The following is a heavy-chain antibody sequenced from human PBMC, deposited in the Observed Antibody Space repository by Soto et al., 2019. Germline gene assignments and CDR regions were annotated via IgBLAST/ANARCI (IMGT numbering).Heavy chain of an antibody. V-gene: IGHV3-23*01. Sequence: EVQLLESGGGLVQPGGSLRLSCAASGFTFSSYAMSWVRQAPGKGLEWVSGISGSGGRTYYADSVKGRFNISRDNSKYTLYRQMNSLRAADTAVYYCAKETKYSGYDPFDYWGQGTLVTVSS. CDR3: AKETKYSGYDPFDY. J-gene: IGHJ4*02. CDR2: ISGSGGRT. D-gene: IGHD5-12*01. CDR1: GFTFSSYA.